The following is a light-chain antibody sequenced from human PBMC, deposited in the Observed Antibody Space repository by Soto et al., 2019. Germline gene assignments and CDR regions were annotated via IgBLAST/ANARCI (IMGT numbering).Light chain of an antibody. CDR1: NIWSKS. Sequence: CGLTNPPSWAVSPVETSMISCGGNNIWSKSLHLYQQKASQAPVLVFYDDSDRHSGIPERFSGSNSGNTATLTIIRVEAGDEADYSRKVWATSSEHYVLRSGTXVTVL. CDR3: KVWATSSEHYV. CDR2: DDS. J-gene: IGLJ1*01. V-gene: IGLV3-21*02.